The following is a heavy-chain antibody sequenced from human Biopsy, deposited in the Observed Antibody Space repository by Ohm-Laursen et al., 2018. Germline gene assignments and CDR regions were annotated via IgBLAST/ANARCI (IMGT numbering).Heavy chain of an antibody. D-gene: IGHD2/OR15-2a*01. J-gene: IGHJ6*02. CDR3: ARATNSTGWPYYYFYGMDV. Sequence: SQTLSLTCTVSGGSISSYYWSWIRQTPGKGLEWIGDIYYSGSTNYNPSLKSRVTISVDTSKNQFSLRLNSVTAADTAVYYCARATNSTGWPYYYFYGMDVWGQGTMVTVSS. CDR1: GGSISSYY. V-gene: IGHV4-59*01. CDR2: IYYSGST.